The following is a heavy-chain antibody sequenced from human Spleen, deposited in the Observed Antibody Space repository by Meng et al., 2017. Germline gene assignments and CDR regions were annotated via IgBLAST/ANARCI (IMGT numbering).Heavy chain of an antibody. J-gene: IGHJ4*02. CDR3: ARVPYCSNGICYNRYYFDY. CDR2: TNPSGGVT. V-gene: IGHV1-46*01. Sequence: ASAMVFCKASGYSITNYYIHRVRQAAGQGLEWMGITNPSGGVTSYAQKFQGRVTMTRDTSTNTVYMELSNLRSEDTTVYYCARVPYCSNGICYNRYYFDYWGQGTLVTVSS. CDR1: GYSITNYY. D-gene: IGHD2-8*01.